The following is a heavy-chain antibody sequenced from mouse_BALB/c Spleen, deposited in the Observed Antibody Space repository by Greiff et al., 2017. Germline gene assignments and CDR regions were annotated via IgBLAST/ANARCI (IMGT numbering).Heavy chain of an antibody. J-gene: IGHJ3*01. V-gene: IGHV2-9*02. CDR1: GFSLTSYG. Sequence: VKLVESGPGLVAPSQSLSITCTVSGFSLTSYGVHWVRQPPGKGLEWLGVIWAGGSTNYNSALMSRLSISKDNSKSQVFLKMNSLQTDDTAMYYCARDKGRWFAYWGQGTLVTVSA. CDR3: ARDKGRWFAY. CDR2: IWAGGST.